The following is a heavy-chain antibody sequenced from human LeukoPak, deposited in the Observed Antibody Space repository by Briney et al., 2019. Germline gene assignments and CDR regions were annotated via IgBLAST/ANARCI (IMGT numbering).Heavy chain of an antibody. Sequence: GGSLRLSCAASGFTVSRSFMNWVRQAPGKGLEWLAILYRDGGTTYYADSVKGRFTISRDSSKNTLYLQMNSLGAEDTAVYYCAKIIAVAGTGEDNVFDIWGQGTMVTVSS. J-gene: IGHJ3*02. V-gene: IGHV3-53*01. CDR3: AKIIAVAGTGEDNVFDI. CDR2: LYRDGGTT. CDR1: GFTVSRSF. D-gene: IGHD6-13*01.